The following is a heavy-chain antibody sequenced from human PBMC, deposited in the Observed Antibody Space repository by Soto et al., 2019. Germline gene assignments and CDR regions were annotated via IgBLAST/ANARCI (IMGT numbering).Heavy chain of an antibody. V-gene: IGHV1-24*01. Sequence: GASVKVSCKVSGYTLTELSMHWVRQAPGKGLEWMGGFDPEDGETIYAQKFQGRVTMTEDTSTSTAYMELSSLRSEDTAVYYCASLRGRRPQDYYFDYWGQGTLVTVSS. CDR3: ASLRGRRPQDYYFDY. CDR2: FDPEDGET. CDR1: GYTLTELS. D-gene: IGHD4-17*01. J-gene: IGHJ4*02.